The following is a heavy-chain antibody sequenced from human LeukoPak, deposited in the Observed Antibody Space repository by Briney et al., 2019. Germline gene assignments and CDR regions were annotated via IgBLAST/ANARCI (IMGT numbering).Heavy chain of an antibody. CDR2: ISAYNGNT. CDR1: GSTFTSYG. V-gene: IGHV1-18*01. D-gene: IGHD1-26*01. J-gene: IGHJ4*02. CDR3: ARYSGSYLFDY. Sequence: ASVKVSCKASGSTFTSYGISWVRQAPGQGLEWMGWISAYNGNTNYAQKLQGRVTMTTDTSTSTAYISLRALKSDDTAVYYCARYSGSYLFDYWGQGTLVTVSS.